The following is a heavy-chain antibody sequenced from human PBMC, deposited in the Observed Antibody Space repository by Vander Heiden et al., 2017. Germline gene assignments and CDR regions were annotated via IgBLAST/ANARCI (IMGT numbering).Heavy chain of an antibody. D-gene: IGHD4-17*01. CDR2: IKQDGSEK. CDR1: GFTFSSYW. Sequence: EVQLVESGGGLVQPGGSLRLSCAASGFTFSSYWMSWVRQAPGKGLEWVANIKQDGSEKYYVDSVKCRFTISRDNAKNSRDLKMNSIRAEETAVYYCASMTTVPWGTVYYFDYWGQGTLVTVSS. CDR3: ASMTTVPWGTVYYFDY. J-gene: IGHJ4*02. V-gene: IGHV3-7*03.